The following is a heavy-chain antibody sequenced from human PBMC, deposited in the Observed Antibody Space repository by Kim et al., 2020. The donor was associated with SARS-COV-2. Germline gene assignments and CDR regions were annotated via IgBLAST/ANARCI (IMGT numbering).Heavy chain of an antibody. CDR3: VKSLRAGNYYYYGMDV. Sequence: GGSLRLSCSASGFTFSSYAMHWVRQAPGRGLEYVSAISSNGGSTYYADSVKGRFTISRDNFKNTLYLQMSSLRAEDTAVYYCVKSLRAGNYYYYGMDVWGQGTTVTVSS. CDR1: GFTFSSYA. J-gene: IGHJ6*02. D-gene: IGHD1-26*01. CDR2: ISSNGGST. V-gene: IGHV3-64D*06.